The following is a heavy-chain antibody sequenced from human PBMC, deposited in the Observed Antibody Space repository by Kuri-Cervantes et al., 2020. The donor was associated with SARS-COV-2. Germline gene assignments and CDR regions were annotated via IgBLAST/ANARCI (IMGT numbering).Heavy chain of an antibody. J-gene: IGHJ4*02. Sequence: GGSLRLSCEVSGFLFSASAIHWVRQASGKGLEWVGFIRSKAYGGTTEYAASVKGRFTISRDDSKSIAYLQMNSLKTEDTAVYYCTSNDFWSGYYHDYWGQGTLVTVSS. CDR3: TSNDFWSGYYHDY. CDR1: GFLFSASA. V-gene: IGHV3-49*04. CDR2: IRSKAYGGTT. D-gene: IGHD3-3*01.